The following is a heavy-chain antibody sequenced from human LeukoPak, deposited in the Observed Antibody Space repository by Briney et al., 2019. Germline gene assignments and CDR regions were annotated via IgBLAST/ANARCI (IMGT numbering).Heavy chain of an antibody. CDR2: IYSGGST. CDR3: ARGEAAAGNTGAHWYFDL. CDR1: GFTVSSNY. V-gene: IGHV3-66*01. Sequence: GGSLRLSCAASGFTVSSNYMSWVRQAPGKGLEWVSVIYSGGSTYYADSVKGRFTISRDNSKNTLYLQMNSLRAEDTAVYYCARGEAAAGNTGAHWYFDLWGRGTLVTVSS. D-gene: IGHD6-13*01. J-gene: IGHJ2*01.